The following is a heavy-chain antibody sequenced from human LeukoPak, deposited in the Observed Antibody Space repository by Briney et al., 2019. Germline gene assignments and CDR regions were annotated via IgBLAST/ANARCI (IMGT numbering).Heavy chain of an antibody. CDR3: ARDIPYEVTFGGVTVMGSFVLDY. D-gene: IGHD3-16*02. V-gene: IGHV1-46*01. CDR1: HYNVTSYY. CDR2: INPSGGST. J-gene: IGHJ4*02. Sequence: ASVKVSCKAAHYNVTSYYIHRVRQAPGQGLEWMGIINPSGGSTSYAQKFQGRVTMTRDTSTTTVYIELSSLRSEDTAVYYCARDIPYEVTFGGVTVMGSFVLDYWGQGTLVTVSS.